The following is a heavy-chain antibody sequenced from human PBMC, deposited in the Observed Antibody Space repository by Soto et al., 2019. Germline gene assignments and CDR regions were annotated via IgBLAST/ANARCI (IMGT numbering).Heavy chain of an antibody. CDR1: GGSLRGYS. CDR2: VYSGGGT. Sequence: PSETLSLTCTVSGGSLRGYSWSWIRQSPGKGLEWIGYVYSGGGTNYSPSFMGRVTISVDTTDNQFSLKLNSVTAADTAVYYCARDTYGGGIWGRGTMVTVSS. J-gene: IGHJ3*02. V-gene: IGHV4-59*01. D-gene: IGHD4-17*01. CDR3: ARDTYGGGI.